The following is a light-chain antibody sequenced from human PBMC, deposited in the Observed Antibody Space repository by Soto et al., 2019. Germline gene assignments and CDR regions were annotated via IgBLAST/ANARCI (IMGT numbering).Light chain of an antibody. Sequence: DIVMTQSPLSLPVTPGEPASISCRSSQSLLHSNGYNYLDWYLQKPGHSPQLLIYLGSNRASGVPDRFSGSGSGADFTLKISGGEAEDVGVYYCMQALQTPWTFDQGTKVEIK. CDR2: LGS. CDR3: MQALQTPWT. J-gene: IGKJ1*01. V-gene: IGKV2-28*01. CDR1: QSLLHSNGYNY.